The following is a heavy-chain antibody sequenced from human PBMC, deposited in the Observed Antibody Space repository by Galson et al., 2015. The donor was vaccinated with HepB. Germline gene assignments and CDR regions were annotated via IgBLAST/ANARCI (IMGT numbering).Heavy chain of an antibody. CDR3: ARRRYFYGSGSFEDGPAFDS. CDR2: ISLTSSST. D-gene: IGHD3-10*01. CDR1: GFTFRDYY. V-gene: IGHV3-11*03. J-gene: IGHJ4*02. Sequence: SLRLSCAASGFTFRDYYMSWIRQAPGKGLEWLSWISLTSSSTNYADSVKGRFTISRDNAKNSLFLQMTSLRAEDTAVYYCARRRYFYGSGSFEDGPAFDSWGQGTLVTVSS.